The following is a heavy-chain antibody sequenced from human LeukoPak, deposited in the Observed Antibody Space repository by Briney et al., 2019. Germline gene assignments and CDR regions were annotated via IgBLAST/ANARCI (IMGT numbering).Heavy chain of an antibody. CDR2: ISGNGAGT. D-gene: IGHD1-26*01. Sequence: QPGGSLRLSCAASGFTFSSYAMSWVRQAPGRGLEWVSSISGNGAGTYYADSVKGRFTISRDNSKNTLYLQMNSLGAEDTALYYRAKSGARNYFDYWGQGTLVTVSS. J-gene: IGHJ4*02. V-gene: IGHV3-23*01. CDR3: AKSGARNYFDY. CDR1: GFTFSSYA.